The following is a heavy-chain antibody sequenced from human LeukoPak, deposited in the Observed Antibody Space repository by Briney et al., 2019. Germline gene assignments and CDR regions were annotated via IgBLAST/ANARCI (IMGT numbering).Heavy chain of an antibody. CDR2: IKQDGSNK. Sequence: PGGSLRLSCAASGFTFSSYWMSWVRQAPGKGLEWVANIKQDGSNKYYADSVKGRFTISRDNSKNTLYLQMNSLRAEDTAVYYCAKSTSGWYGEMDYWGQGTLVTVSS. J-gene: IGHJ4*02. V-gene: IGHV3-7*01. CDR3: AKSTSGWYGEMDY. D-gene: IGHD6-19*01. CDR1: GFTFSSYW.